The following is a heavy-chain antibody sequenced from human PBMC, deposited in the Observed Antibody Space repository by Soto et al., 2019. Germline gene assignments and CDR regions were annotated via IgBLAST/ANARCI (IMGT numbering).Heavy chain of an antibody. CDR3: ARFYMVRGVMSAFDI. J-gene: IGHJ3*02. CDR1: GGSISSGGYY. CDR2: IYYLGST. Sequence: QVQLQESGPGLVKPSQTLSLACTVSGGSISSGGYYWSWIRQHPGKGLEWIGYIYYLGSTYYNPSLKRRFNISVDTSKKQFSLKLSSVTAADTAVYYCARFYMVRGVMSAFDIWGQGTMVTVSS. V-gene: IGHV4-31*03. D-gene: IGHD3-10*01.